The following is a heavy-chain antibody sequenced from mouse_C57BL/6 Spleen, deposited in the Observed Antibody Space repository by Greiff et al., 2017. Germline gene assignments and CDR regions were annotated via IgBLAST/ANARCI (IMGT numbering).Heavy chain of an antibody. CDR3: ARSGYNYAMNY. V-gene: IGHV1-82*01. CDR1: GYAFSSSW. Sequence: QVQLQQSGPELVKPGASVKISCKASGYAFSSSWMNWVQQRPGKGLEWIGRIYPGDGDTNYNGKFKGKATLTADKSSSTAYMQLSSLTSEDSAVYYCARSGYNYAMNYWGQGTSVTVSS. J-gene: IGHJ4*01. CDR2: IYPGDGDT. D-gene: IGHD1-1*01.